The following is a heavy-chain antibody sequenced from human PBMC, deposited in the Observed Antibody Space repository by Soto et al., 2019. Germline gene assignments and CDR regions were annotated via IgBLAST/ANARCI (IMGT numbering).Heavy chain of an antibody. CDR2: ISRSGRGSA. J-gene: IGHJ4*02. CDR3: ASARYLDSSDYWVANLPFDH. D-gene: IGHD3-22*01. Sequence: QPGGSLRLSCAASGLTFNSYVMTWVRQAPGEGLEWVSSISRSGRGSANYADSVKGRFTIYKDNSENTLLLQMNNLREEDTAVYYCASARYLDSSDYWVANLPFDHWGLGTLVTVSS. V-gene: IGHV3-23*01. CDR1: GLTFNSYV.